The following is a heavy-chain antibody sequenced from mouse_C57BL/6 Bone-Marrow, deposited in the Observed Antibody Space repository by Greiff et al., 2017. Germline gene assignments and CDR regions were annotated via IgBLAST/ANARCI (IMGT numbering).Heavy chain of an antibody. Sequence: ESGPGLVKPSQSLSLTCSVTGYSITSGYYWNWIRQFPGNKLEWMGYISYDGSNNYNPSLKNRISITRDTSKNQFFLKLNSVTTEDTATYYCARGDYCGSSWNYWGQGTTLTVSS. V-gene: IGHV3-6*01. D-gene: IGHD1-1*01. CDR3: ARGDYCGSSWNY. J-gene: IGHJ2*01. CDR1: GYSITSGYY. CDR2: ISYDGSN.